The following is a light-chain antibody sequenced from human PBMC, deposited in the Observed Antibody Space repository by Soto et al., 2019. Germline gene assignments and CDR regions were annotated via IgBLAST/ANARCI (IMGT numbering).Light chain of an antibody. V-gene: IGKV2D-30*01. CDR1: QSLVKSDGNTY. CDR2: KVS. J-gene: IGKJ2*01. CDR3: MQGTHGPLNT. Sequence: DVVMTQFPLSLPVTLGQPASISCRSSQSLVKSDGNTYLNCFQQRPGQSPGRLTYKVSKWDSGVPDRFSGSGSCTDFTLKISRVEAEDVGVHYCMQGTHGPLNTFGQGAKLEIK.